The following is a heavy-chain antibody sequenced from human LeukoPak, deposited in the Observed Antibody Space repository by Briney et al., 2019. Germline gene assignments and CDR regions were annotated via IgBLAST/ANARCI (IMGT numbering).Heavy chain of an antibody. Sequence: SETLSLTCTVSGGSISSSSYYWGWIRQPPGKGLEWIGSIYYSGSTYYNPSLKSRVTISVDTSMNQFSLKLSSVTAADTAVYYCARRELYGSGSYYSFDYWGQGTLVTVSS. D-gene: IGHD3-10*01. CDR2: IYYSGST. J-gene: IGHJ4*02. CDR1: GGSISSSSYY. V-gene: IGHV4-39*01. CDR3: ARRELYGSGSYYSFDY.